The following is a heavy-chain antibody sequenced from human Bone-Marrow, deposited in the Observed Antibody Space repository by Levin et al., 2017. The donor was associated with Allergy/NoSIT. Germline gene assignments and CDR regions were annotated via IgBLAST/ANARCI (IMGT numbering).Heavy chain of an antibody. CDR3: AGYSVRIGWFDP. Sequence: SQTLSLTCTVSGGSISSNYWSWIRQPPGKGLEWIGYINYSGSTNYNPSLKSRVTISVDTSKNQFFLKLSSVTAADTAVYYCAGYSVRIGWFDPWGQGTLVTVSS. CDR2: INYSGST. CDR1: GGSISSNY. J-gene: IGHJ5*02. V-gene: IGHV4-59*01. D-gene: IGHD2-21*01.